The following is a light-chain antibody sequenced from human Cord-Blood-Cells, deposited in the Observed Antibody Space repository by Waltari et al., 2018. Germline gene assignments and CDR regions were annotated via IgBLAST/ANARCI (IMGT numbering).Light chain of an antibody. Sequence: QSALTQPASVSGSPGQSITISCPGTSTDVGSHNLISWYQQHPGKAPKLMIYEGSKRPSGVSNRFSGSESGNTASLTISWLQAEDEADYYCCSYAGSSTLVFGGGTKLTVL. CDR2: EGS. CDR3: CSYAGSSTLV. J-gene: IGLJ2*01. CDR1: STDVGSHNL. V-gene: IGLV2-23*01.